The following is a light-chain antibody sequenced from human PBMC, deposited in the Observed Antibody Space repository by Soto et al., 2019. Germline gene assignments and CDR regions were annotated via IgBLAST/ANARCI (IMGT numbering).Light chain of an antibody. J-gene: IGKJ4*02. Sequence: DVQMTQSPSSVSASVGDRVPITCRASQSVNNWLAWYQQRPGKAPKSLIYATSTLQSGVPSRFSGSGSGTDFTLTIDSLQPEDCATYYCQQYNNFPPTFGGGTKVDIK. CDR2: ATS. CDR1: QSVNNW. CDR3: QQYNNFPPT. V-gene: IGKV1D-16*01.